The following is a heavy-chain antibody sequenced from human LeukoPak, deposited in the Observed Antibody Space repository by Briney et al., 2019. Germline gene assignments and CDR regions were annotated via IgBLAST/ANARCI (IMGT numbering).Heavy chain of an antibody. CDR2: IDCKSGGT. CDR1: GYTFTDYY. V-gene: IGHV1-2*06. CDR3: ARGPIATEGPRRPNYFDP. Sequence: GASVKVSCQASGYTFTDYYIHWVRQAPGQGLEWMGRIDCKSGGTNYGQNFQGRVTMTRDTSISTAYMELSRLRSDDTAVYYCARGPIATEGPRRPNYFDPWGQGTLVTVSS. D-gene: IGHD4/OR15-4a*01. J-gene: IGHJ5*02.